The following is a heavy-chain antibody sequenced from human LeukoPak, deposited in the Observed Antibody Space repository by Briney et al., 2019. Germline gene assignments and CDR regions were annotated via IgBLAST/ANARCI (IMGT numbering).Heavy chain of an antibody. D-gene: IGHD2-15*01. V-gene: IGHV3-23*01. CDR2: ISGSGGST. J-gene: IGHJ4*02. CDR1: GGTFSSYA. Sequence: ASVKVSCKASGGTFSSYAISWVRQAPGKGLEWVSAISGSGGSTYYADSVKGRFTISRDNSKNTLYLQMNSLRAEDTAVYYCAKDIVEVVVAATPDYWGQGTLVTVSS. CDR3: AKDIVEVVVAATPDY.